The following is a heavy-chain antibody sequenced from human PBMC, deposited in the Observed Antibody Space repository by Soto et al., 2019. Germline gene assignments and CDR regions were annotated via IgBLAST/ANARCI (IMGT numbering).Heavy chain of an antibody. V-gene: IGHV3-21*06. Sequence: GGSLTLSCAASGFTFIRYSMNWVRQAPGKGLEWVSSISSTTNYIYYGDSMKGRFTISRDNAKNSLYLEINSLRAEDTAVYYCARESEDLTSNFDYWGQGTLVTFS. J-gene: IGHJ4*02. CDR3: ARESEDLTSNFDY. CDR1: GFTFIRYS. CDR2: ISSTTNYI.